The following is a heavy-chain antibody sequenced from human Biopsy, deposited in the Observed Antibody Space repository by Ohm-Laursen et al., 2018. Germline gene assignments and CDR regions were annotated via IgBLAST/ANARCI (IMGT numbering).Heavy chain of an antibody. CDR2: VMPIFGTA. CDR3: AKDKNDILTPGEGLDV. Sequence: ASVKVSCKTSGYTFTSYYMHWVRQAPGQGLEWMGGVMPIFGTANYAQKFQGRVTITADKSTSTAHLDLNSLRPEDTAFYYCAKDKNDILTPGEGLDVWGHGTTVTVSS. V-gene: IGHV1-69*06. J-gene: IGHJ6*02. CDR1: GYTFTSYY. D-gene: IGHD3-9*01.